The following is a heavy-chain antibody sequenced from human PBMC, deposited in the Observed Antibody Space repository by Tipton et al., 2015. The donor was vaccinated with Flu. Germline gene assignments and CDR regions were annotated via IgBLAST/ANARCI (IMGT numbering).Heavy chain of an antibody. CDR3: ARGGWGPHGGWFDP. CDR2: IYYSGTT. Sequence: TLSHTCTVSGGSIGEGIYYWSWIRQPPGKGLEWLGQIYYSGTTNYKPSLKSRVTISLDKSKNQFSLKLNSMTTADTAVFYCARGGWGPHGGWFDPWGQGILVTVSS. V-gene: IGHV4-61*01. CDR1: GGSIGEGIYY. D-gene: IGHD3-16*01. J-gene: IGHJ5*02.